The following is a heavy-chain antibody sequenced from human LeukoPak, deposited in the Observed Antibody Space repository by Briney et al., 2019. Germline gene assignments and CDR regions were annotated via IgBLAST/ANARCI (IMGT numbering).Heavy chain of an antibody. J-gene: IGHJ6*03. CDR3: ARANWNYGIHYYYYYMDV. CDR1: GYTFTGYC. Sequence: GASVKVSCKASGYTFTGYCMHWVRQAPGQGLEWMGWINPNSGGTNYAQKFQGRVTMTRDTSISTAYMELSRLRSDDTAVYYCARANWNYGIHYYYYYMDVWGKGTTVTVSS. CDR2: INPNSGGT. V-gene: IGHV1-2*02. D-gene: IGHD1-7*01.